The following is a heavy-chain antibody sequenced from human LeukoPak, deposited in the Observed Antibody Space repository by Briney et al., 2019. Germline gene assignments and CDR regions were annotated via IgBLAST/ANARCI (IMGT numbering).Heavy chain of an antibody. CDR2: IYYSGST. V-gene: IGHV4-59*08. Sequence: SETLSLTCTVSGGSISSYYWSWIRQPPGKGLEWIGYIYYSGSTNYNPSLKSRVTISVDTSKNQFSLKLSSVTAADTAVYYCARSPWSGYYPFDYWGQGTLVTVSS. D-gene: IGHD3-3*01. J-gene: IGHJ4*02. CDR1: GGSISSYY. CDR3: ARSPWSGYYPFDY.